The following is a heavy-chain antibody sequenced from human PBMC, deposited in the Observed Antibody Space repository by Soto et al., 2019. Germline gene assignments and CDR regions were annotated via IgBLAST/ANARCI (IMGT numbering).Heavy chain of an antibody. J-gene: IGHJ4*02. V-gene: IGHV3-21*06. CDR2: ISSTTNYI. CDR1: GFTFTRYS. Sequence: EVQLVESGGGLVKPGGSLRLSCAASGFTFTRYSMNWVRQAPGKGLEWVSSISSTTNYIYYGDSMKGRFTISRDNGKNSLYLEMHSLRAEDTAVYYCARESEDLTSNFAYWGQVTLVTVSS. CDR3: ARESEDLTSNFAY.